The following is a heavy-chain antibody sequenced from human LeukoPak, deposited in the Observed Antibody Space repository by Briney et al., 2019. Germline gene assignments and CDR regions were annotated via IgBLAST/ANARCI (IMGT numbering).Heavy chain of an antibody. CDR1: GGSISSSNYY. V-gene: IGHV4-39*01. D-gene: IGHD2-2*01. CDR2: IYHSGNT. J-gene: IGHJ5*02. CDR3: ARHSRRYRVPRINWFDP. Sequence: SETLSLTCTVSGGSISSSNYYWVWLRQPPGKGLEWIGTIYHSGNTYYNSSLKSRVTISVDTSKNQFSLYMSSVTAADTAVYCCARHSRRYRVPRINWFDPWGQGTLVTVSS.